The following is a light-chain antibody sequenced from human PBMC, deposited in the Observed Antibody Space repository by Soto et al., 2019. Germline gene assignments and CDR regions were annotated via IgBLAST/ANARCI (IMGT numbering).Light chain of an antibody. CDR3: QQRTNWRALT. J-gene: IGKJ4*01. V-gene: IGKV3D-20*02. Sequence: EIVLTQSPGTLSLSPGERATLSCRASQSVSSGYLAWYQQKPGQAPRLLIYGASTRATGIPARFSGSGSGTEFTLTISSLEPEDFAVYYCQQRTNWRALTFGGGTKVDIK. CDR1: QSVSSGY. CDR2: GAS.